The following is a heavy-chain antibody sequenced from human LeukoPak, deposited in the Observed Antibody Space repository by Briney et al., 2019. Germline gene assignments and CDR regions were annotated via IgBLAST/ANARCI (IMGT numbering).Heavy chain of an antibody. V-gene: IGHV1-18*01. CDR1: GYTFTSYG. J-gene: IGHJ5*02. Sequence: GASVKVSCKASGYTFTSYGISWVRQAPGQGLEWMGWISAYNGNTNYAQKLQGRVTMTTDTSTSTAYMELRSLRSDDTAVYYCARWDYSNYAWFDPGAREPWSPSPQ. CDR3: ARWDYSNYAWFDP. CDR2: ISAYNGNT. D-gene: IGHD4-11*01.